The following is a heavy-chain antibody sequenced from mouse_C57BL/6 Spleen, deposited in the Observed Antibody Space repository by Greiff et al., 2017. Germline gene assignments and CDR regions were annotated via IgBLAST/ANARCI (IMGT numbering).Heavy chain of an antibody. CDR2: IYPGDGDT. V-gene: IGHV1-80*01. D-gene: IGHD3-1*01. Sequence: VMLVESGAELVKPGASVKISCKASGYAFSSYWMNWVKQRPGKGLEWIGQIYPGDGDTNYNGKFKGKATLTADKSSSTAYMQLSSLTSEDSAVYFCARSGLPSYFDVWGTGTTVTVSS. J-gene: IGHJ1*03. CDR1: GYAFSSYW. CDR3: ARSGLPSYFDV.